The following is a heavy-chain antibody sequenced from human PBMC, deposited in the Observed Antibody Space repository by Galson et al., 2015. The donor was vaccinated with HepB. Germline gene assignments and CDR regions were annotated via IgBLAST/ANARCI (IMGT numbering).Heavy chain of an antibody. J-gene: IGHJ4*02. D-gene: IGHD1-7*01. CDR2: ISVSEST. V-gene: IGHV4-4*07. CDR3: ARDVDGNYLFDY. CDR1: GGSFDSYY. Sequence: ETLSLTCTVSGGSFDSYYWSWIRQPAGKGLEWIGRISVSESTKYNPSLKSRVSMSIDRSKKHFSLKLSSLTAADTAVYYCARDVDGNYLFDYWGQGILVTVSS.